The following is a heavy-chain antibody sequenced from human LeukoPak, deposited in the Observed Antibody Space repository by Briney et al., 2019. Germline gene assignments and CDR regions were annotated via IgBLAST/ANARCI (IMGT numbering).Heavy chain of an antibody. CDR2: IVVGRGNT. J-gene: IGHJ5*02. D-gene: IGHD2-15*01. Sequence: ASVKVSCKAPAFTFFSTNIQWVRQARGQRLEWMGWIVVGRGNTHYAQNFQERVTITRDMTTSTAYMELSSLRSEVAAVYYCAADLPGVAMFDPWGQGTLVTVSS. V-gene: IGHV1-58*02. CDR3: AADLPGVAMFDP. CDR1: AFTFFSTN.